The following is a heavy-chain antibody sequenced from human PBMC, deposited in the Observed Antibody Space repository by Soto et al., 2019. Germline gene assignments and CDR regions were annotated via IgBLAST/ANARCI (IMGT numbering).Heavy chain of an antibody. D-gene: IGHD2-15*01. V-gene: IGHV3-30-3*01. J-gene: IGHJ4*02. CDR1: GLSLSRYT. CDR3: ARGGGCCSAGNCFWIDC. CDR2: ISSDGSNE. Sequence: GGSLRLPCAASGLSLSRYTIHWVRLAPGKGLGWVGLISSDGSNEYYAESAKGRFTIFRDNSQNTLYLQMNSLRVADTAVYYGARGGGCCSAGNCFWIDCWGRGPLGAVSS.